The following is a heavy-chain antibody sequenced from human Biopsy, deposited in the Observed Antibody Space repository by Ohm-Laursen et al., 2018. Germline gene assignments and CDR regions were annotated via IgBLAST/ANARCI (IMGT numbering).Heavy chain of an antibody. CDR2: IFYRGST. V-gene: IGHV4-39*01. D-gene: IGHD3-22*01. J-gene: IGHJ5*02. CDR3: ARDYDTSGYYYVS. CDR1: GGSISNNNYY. Sequence: PPGTLSLTCTVSGGSISNNNYYWGWIRQPPGKELEWIGSIFYRGSTHYKPSLKSRVNISVDTSKNQFSLKLNSVTAADTAVYYCARDYDTSGYYYVSWGQGTLVTVSS.